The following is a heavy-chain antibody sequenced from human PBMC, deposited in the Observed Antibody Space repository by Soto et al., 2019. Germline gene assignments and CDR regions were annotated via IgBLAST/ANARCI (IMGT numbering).Heavy chain of an antibody. Sequence: QVQLVQSGAEVKKPGASVKVSCKASGYTFTSYDINWVRQATGQGLEWMGWMNPNSGNTGYAQKFQGRVTMPRNTFISTAYMAPSSLRADDTDVYYCAKQGIAVAGPYYYYGMDVWGQGTTVNVS. CDR3: AKQGIAVAGPYYYYGMDV. V-gene: IGHV1-8*01. J-gene: IGHJ6*02. D-gene: IGHD6-19*01. CDR1: GYTFTSYD. CDR2: MNPNSGNT.